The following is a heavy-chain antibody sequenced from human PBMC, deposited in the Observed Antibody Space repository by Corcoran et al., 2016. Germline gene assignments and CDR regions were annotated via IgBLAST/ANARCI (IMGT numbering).Heavy chain of an antibody. CDR3: AREPSPFYGMDV. Sequence: EVQLVESGGGLIQPGGSLRLSCAASGFTVSSNYMSWVRQAPGQGLEWVSVIYSGGSTYYADSVKGRFTISRDNSKNTLYLQMNSLRAEDTAVYYCAREPSPFYGMDVWGQGTTVTVSS. V-gene: IGHV3-53*01. CDR2: IYSGGST. J-gene: IGHJ6*02. CDR1: GFTVSSNY.